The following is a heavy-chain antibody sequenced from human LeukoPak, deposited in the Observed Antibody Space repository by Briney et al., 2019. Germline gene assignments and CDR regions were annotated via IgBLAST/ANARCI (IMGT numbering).Heavy chain of an antibody. D-gene: IGHD3-16*01. CDR1: GGSVSSGSYY. Sequence: SETLSGICTVSGGSVSSGSYYWSWIRQPPGKGLEWIGYIYYSGSTNYNPSLKSRVTISVDTSKNQFSLKLSSVTAADTAVYYCARDYSRYLGGGFDYWGQGTLVIVSS. CDR2: IYYSGST. J-gene: IGHJ4*02. CDR3: ARDYSRYLGGGFDY. V-gene: IGHV4-61*01.